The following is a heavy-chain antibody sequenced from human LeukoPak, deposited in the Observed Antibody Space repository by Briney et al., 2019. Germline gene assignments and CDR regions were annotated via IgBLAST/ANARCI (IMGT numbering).Heavy chain of an antibody. J-gene: IGHJ4*02. CDR1: GGTFSSYA. CDR3: ALAAAGPGFVDY. D-gene: IGHD6-13*01. V-gene: IGHV1-69*13. CDR2: IIPIFGTA. Sequence: ASVKVSCTASGGTFSSYAISWVRQAPGQGLEWMGGIIPIFGTANYAQKFQGRVTITADESTSTAYMELSSLRSEDTAVYYCALAAAGPGFVDYWGQGTLVTVSS.